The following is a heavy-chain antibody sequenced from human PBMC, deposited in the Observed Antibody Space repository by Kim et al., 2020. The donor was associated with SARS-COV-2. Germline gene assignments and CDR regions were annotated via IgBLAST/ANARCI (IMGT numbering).Heavy chain of an antibody. Sequence: GGSLRLSCAASGFTFSSYAMTWVRQAPGKGLEWVSTISGPGHNSYYADSVKGRFTISRDNSKNTLYLQMNSLRAEDTAIYYCAKDLPGLPSTDEGDYGGLFDHWGQGILVTVSS. CDR2: ISGPGHNS. V-gene: IGHV3-23*01. CDR1: GFTFSSYA. J-gene: IGHJ4*01. CDR3: AKDLPGLPSTDEGDYGGLFDH. D-gene: IGHD4-17*01.